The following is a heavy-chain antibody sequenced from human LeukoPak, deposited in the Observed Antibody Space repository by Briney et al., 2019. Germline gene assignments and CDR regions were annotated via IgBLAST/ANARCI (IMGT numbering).Heavy chain of an antibody. CDR3: AKDRGQYFDWLYDF. CDR1: GFTFSSYA. CDR2: ISGNGGST. Sequence: GGSLRLSCAASGFTFSSYAMTWVRQAPGKGLEWVSGISGNGGSTYYADSVKGRFTISRDNSKNTLYLLMNSLRAEDTAAYYCAKDRGQYFDWLYDFWGQGTLVTVSS. D-gene: IGHD3-9*01. V-gene: IGHV3-23*01. J-gene: IGHJ4*02.